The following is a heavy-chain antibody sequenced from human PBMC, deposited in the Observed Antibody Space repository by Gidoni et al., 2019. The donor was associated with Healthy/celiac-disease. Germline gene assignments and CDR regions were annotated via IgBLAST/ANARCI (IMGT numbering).Heavy chain of an antibody. CDR3: ARDGTYCSSTSCYNKGFDY. CDR1: GFTVSSNY. Sequence: EVQLVESGGGLIQPGGSLRLSCAASGFTVSSNYMSWVRQAPGKGLEWVSVIYSGGSTYYADSVKGRFTISRDNSKNTLYLQMNSLRAEDTAVYYCARDGTYCSSTSCYNKGFDYWGQGTLVTVSS. D-gene: IGHD2-2*02. CDR2: IYSGGST. J-gene: IGHJ4*02. V-gene: IGHV3-53*01.